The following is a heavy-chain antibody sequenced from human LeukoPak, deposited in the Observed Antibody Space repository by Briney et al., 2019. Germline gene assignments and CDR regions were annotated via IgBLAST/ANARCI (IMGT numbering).Heavy chain of an antibody. CDR1: GFTFSSYA. CDR3: AKAEYSSSFSTFDY. Sequence: GGSLRLSCAASGFTFSSYAMSWVRQAPGKGLEWVLAISGSGGSTYYADSVKGRFTISRDNSKNTLYLQMNSLRAEDTAVYYCAKAEYSSSFSTFDYWGQGTLVTVSS. CDR2: ISGSGGST. J-gene: IGHJ4*02. D-gene: IGHD6-13*01. V-gene: IGHV3-23*01.